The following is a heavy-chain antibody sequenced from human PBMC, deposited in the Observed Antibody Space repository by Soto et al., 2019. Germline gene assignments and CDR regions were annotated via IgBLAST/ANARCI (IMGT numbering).Heavy chain of an antibody. CDR2: IYYSGST. Sequence: GWIRQPPGKGLEWIGSIYYSGSTYYNPSLKSRVTISVDTSKNQFSLKLSSVTAADTAVYYCARIYYDSVFDYWGQGTLVTVSS. CDR3: ARIYYDSVFDY. V-gene: IGHV4-39*01. D-gene: IGHD3-22*01. J-gene: IGHJ4*02.